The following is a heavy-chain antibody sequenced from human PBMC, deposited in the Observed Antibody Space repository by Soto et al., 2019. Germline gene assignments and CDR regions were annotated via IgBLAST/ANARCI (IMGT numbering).Heavy chain of an antibody. CDR1: GFTFSSYA. J-gene: IGHJ5*02. CDR3: AKDRSSAMVLKALDP. V-gene: IGHV3-23*01. D-gene: IGHD5-18*01. CDR2: ISGSGGST. Sequence: GGSLRLSCAASGFTFSSYAMSWVRQAPGKGLEWVSAISGSGGSTYYADSVKGRFTISRDNSKNTLYLQMNSLRAEDTAVYYCAKDRSSAMVLKALDPWGQGTLVTVSS.